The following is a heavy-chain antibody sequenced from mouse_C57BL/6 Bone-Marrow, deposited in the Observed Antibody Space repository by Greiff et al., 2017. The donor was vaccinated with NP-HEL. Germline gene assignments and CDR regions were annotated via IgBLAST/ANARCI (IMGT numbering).Heavy chain of an antibody. CDR1: GFTFSSYA. J-gene: IGHJ3*01. CDR2: ISDGGSYT. V-gene: IGHV5-4*01. Sequence: EVQVVESGGGLVKPGGSLKLSCAASGFTFSSYAMSWVRQTPEKRLEWVATISDGGSYTYYPDNVKGRFTISRDNAKNNLYLQMSHLKSEDTAMYYCARVDWDPFAYWGQGTLVTVSA. CDR3: ARVDWDPFAY. D-gene: IGHD4-1*01.